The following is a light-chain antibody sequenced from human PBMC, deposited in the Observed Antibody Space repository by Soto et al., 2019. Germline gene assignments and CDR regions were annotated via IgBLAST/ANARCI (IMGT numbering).Light chain of an antibody. CDR1: QSVGTLY. CDR3: QQRSNWPLT. J-gene: IGKJ3*01. V-gene: IGKV3D-20*02. Sequence: IVLTQSPGTLSLSPGDRATLSCRASQSVGTLYLAWYQQKPGQAPRLLISGTSTRATGIPDRFSGSASGTDFTLTISRLEPEDFAVYYCQQRSNWPLTFGPGTKVDIK. CDR2: GTS.